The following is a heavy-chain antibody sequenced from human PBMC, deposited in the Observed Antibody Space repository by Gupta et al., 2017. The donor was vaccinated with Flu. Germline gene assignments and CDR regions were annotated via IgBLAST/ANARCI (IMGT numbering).Heavy chain of an antibody. J-gene: IGHJ5*02. CDR3: ARWGGVVPAAINPTIKYNWFDP. CDR1: GYTFTSYA. V-gene: IGHV7-4-1*02. D-gene: IGHD2-2*01. CDR2: INTNTGNP. Sequence: QVQLVQSGSELKKPGASVKVSCKASGYTFTSYAMNWVRQAPGQGLEWMGWINTNTGNPTYAQGFTGRFVFSLDTSVSTAYLQISSLKAEDTAVYYCARWGGVVPAAINPTIKYNWFDPWGQGTLVTVSS.